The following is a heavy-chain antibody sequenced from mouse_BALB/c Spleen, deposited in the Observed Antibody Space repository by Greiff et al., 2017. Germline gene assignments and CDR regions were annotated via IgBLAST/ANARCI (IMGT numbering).Heavy chain of an antibody. CDR3: VRDTLYYGNYRYFDY. D-gene: IGHD2-1*01. CDR2: IWTGGGT. CDR1: GFSLTSYD. J-gene: IGHJ2*01. Sequence: QVQLQQSGPGLVAPSQSLSITCTVSGFSLTSYDISWIRQPPGKGLEWLGVIWTGGGTNYNSAFISRLSISKDNSKSQVFLKMNSLQTDDTAIYYCVRDTLYYGNYRYFDYWGQGTTLTVSS. V-gene: IGHV2-9-2*01.